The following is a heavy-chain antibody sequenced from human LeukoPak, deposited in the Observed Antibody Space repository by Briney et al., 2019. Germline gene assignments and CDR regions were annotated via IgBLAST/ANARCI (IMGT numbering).Heavy chain of an antibody. CDR2: VFHRGTT. CDR1: GYSINSAFY. Sequence: SETLSLTCTVSGYSINSAFYWGWIRVSPGKGLEWIGSVFHRGTTYYNSSLKSRVNISIDTSKNQFSLKLNSLTAEDTAMYYCVRDGYYGSGSPGWFGPWGPGTLVIVSA. V-gene: IGHV4-38-2*02. CDR3: VRDGYYGSGSPGWFGP. J-gene: IGHJ5*02. D-gene: IGHD3-10*01.